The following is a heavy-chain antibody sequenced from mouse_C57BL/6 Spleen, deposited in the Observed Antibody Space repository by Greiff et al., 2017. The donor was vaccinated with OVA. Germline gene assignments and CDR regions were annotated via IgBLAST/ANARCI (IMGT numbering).Heavy chain of an antibody. CDR2: INPGSGGT. J-gene: IGHJ2*01. D-gene: IGHD2-2*01. Sequence: QVQLQQSGAELVRPGTSVKVSCKASGYAFTNYLIEWVKQRPGQGLEWIGVINPGSGGTNYNEKFKGKATLTADKSSSTAYMQLSSLTSEDSAVYFCARWGGYDALYFDYWGQGTTLTVSS. CDR1: GYAFTNYL. CDR3: ARWGGYDALYFDY. V-gene: IGHV1-54*01.